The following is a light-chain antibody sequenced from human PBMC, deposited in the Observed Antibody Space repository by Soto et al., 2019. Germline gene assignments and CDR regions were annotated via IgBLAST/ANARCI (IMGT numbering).Light chain of an antibody. J-gene: IGLJ1*01. V-gene: IGLV2-14*01. CDR2: DVS. Sequence: QSALTQPASVSGSPGQSITISCTGTSSDVGGYNYVSWYQQHPGKAPKLMIYDVSNRPSGVSNRFSGSKSGNTASLTIAWLQAEDEADYYCSSYTSNSTLYVFGTGTKVTVL. CDR1: SSDVGGYNY. CDR3: SSYTSNSTLYV.